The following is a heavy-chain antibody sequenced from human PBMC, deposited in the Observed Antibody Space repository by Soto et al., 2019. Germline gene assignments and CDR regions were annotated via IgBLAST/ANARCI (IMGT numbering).Heavy chain of an antibody. Sequence: ASVKVSCKASGYTFTGYYMHWARQAPGQGLEWMGWINPNGGSTSYAQKFQGRVTMTRDTSTSTVYMELSSLRSEDTAVYYCARIISPEYSGYDPPGTEHDAFDIWGQGTMVTVSS. V-gene: IGHV1-46*03. D-gene: IGHD5-12*01. J-gene: IGHJ3*02. CDR3: ARIISPEYSGYDPPGTEHDAFDI. CDR1: GYTFTGYY. CDR2: INPNGGST.